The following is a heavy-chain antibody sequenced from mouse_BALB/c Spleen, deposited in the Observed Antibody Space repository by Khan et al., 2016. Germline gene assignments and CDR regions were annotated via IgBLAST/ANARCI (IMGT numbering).Heavy chain of an antibody. CDR1: GYSFTGYY. CDR2: VNPDNGGT. D-gene: IGHD2-4*01. V-gene: IGHV1-18*01. Sequence: VGLQQSGPALVKPGASVRISCKSSGYSFTGYYMHWVKQSHGKSLEWIGRVNPDNGGTHYNQKFKDKAIITVDKSSITAYMEFRSLTSEDSAVYYCARDDYAWFGYWGQGTLVTVSA. CDR3: ARDDYAWFGY. J-gene: IGHJ3*01.